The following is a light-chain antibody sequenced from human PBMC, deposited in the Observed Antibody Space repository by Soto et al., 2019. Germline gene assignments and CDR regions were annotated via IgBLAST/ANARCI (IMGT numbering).Light chain of an antibody. J-gene: IGKJ2*01. Sequence: EIVLTQSPATLSLSPGERATLSCRASQSVSSFLAWYQQKPGQAPRLLIYDVSNRATGIPARFSGSGSGTTLTLTISSLEPEDFAVYYCQQRNNWPPEYTFGPGTKLEIK. V-gene: IGKV3-11*01. CDR1: QSVSSF. CDR2: DVS. CDR3: QQRNNWPPEYT.